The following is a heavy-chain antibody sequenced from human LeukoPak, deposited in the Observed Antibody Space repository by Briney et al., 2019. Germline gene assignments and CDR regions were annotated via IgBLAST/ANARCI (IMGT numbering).Heavy chain of an antibody. D-gene: IGHD6-13*01. CDR3: ARHIAAAEMVDY. CDR2: IYYSGRT. CDR1: GGSVGTGSYY. V-gene: IGHV4-39*01. Sequence: PSETLSLTCTVSGGSVGTGSYYWSWIRQPAGKGLEWIGTIYYSGRTYYKPSLESRVTISVDTSKNQFSLKLSSVTAADTAVYYCARHIAAAEMVDYWGQGTLVTVSS. J-gene: IGHJ4*02.